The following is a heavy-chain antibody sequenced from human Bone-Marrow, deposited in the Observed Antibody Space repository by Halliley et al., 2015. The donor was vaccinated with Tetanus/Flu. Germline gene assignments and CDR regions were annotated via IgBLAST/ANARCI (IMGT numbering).Heavy chain of an antibody. D-gene: IGHD6-6*01. J-gene: IGHJ5*02. CDR3: ARDLRFGSSGDLYTYFDP. CDR1: GVSIATYF. Sequence: LRLSCTVSGVSIATYFWSWIRQSPGKGLEWIASIYCTGITKYNPSLKSRVTILLDTSKSQFSLELNSVTAADMAVYYCARDLRFGSSGDLYTYFDPWGQGTPVTVSS. V-gene: IGHV4-59*01. CDR2: IYCTGIT.